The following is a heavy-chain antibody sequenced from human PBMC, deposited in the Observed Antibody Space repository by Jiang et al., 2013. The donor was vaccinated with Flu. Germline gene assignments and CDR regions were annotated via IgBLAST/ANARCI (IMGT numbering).Heavy chain of an antibody. CDR1: GFTFSSYG. CDR3: AKGNFRSGSHENPVDAFDI. CDR2: TRYDGNDQ. D-gene: IGHD1-26*01. V-gene: IGHV3-30*02. Sequence: VQLVESGGGVVQPGRSLRLSCAASGFTFSSYGMHWVRQAPGKGLEWVAFTRYDGNDQYYADSVKGRFTISRDNSKNTLYLEMNSLRAEDTAVYYCAKGNFRSGSHENPVDAFDIWGQGTMVSVSS. J-gene: IGHJ3*02.